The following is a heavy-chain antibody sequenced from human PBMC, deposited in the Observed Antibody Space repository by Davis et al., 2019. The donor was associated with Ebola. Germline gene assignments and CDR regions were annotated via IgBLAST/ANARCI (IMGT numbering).Heavy chain of an antibody. Sequence: MPGGSLRLSCAASGFTFSSYSMNWVRQAPGKGLEWIGEINHSGSTNYNPSLKSRVTISVDTSKNQFSLKLSSVTAADTAVYYCARWGGFANGMDVWGQGTTVTVSS. D-gene: IGHD3-16*01. CDR3: ARWGGFANGMDV. V-gene: IGHV4-34*01. CDR1: GFTFSSYS. CDR2: INHSGST. J-gene: IGHJ6*02.